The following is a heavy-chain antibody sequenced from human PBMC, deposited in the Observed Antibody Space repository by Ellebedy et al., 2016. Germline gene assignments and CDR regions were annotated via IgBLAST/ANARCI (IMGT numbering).Heavy chain of an antibody. D-gene: IGHD2-21*02. CDR2: ISSSSSTI. Sequence: GESLKISXVASGPTVSGYWMHWVRQAPGKGLEWVSYISSSSSTIYYADSVKGRFTISRDNAKNSLYLQMNSLRDEDTAVYYCARDSAGVVVTSCFDYWGQGTLVTVSS. J-gene: IGHJ4*02. CDR3: ARDSAGVVVTSCFDY. CDR1: GPTVSGYW. V-gene: IGHV3-48*02.